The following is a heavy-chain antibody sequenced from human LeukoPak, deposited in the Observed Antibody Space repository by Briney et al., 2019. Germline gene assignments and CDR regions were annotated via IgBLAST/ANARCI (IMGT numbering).Heavy chain of an antibody. CDR1: GFTFSGYS. CDR2: IKQDGSEK. D-gene: IGHD5-24*01. V-gene: IGHV3-7*05. J-gene: IGHJ4*02. CDR3: ARVRDAYNHPVVYFDY. Sequence: GGCLRLSCAASGFTFSGYSMSWVRHARGKGLEWVANIKQDGSEKYYVESVKGRFTIARDNAKNSLYLQMNSLRVEDTAVYYCARVRDAYNHPVVYFDYWGQGTLVTVSS.